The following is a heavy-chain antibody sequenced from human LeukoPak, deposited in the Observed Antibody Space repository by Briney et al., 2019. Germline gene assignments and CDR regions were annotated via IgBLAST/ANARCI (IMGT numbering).Heavy chain of an antibody. V-gene: IGHV4-59*01. CDR3: AARGDGYNNWYFDL. D-gene: IGHD5-24*01. CDR1: GGSINNYY. Sequence: SETLSLTCTVSGGSINNYYWSWIRQPPGKGLEWIGFIYYSGSTNYNPSLKSRVTISLDTSKNQFSLNLSSVTAADTAAYYCAARGDGYNNWYFDLWGRGTLVTVSS. CDR2: IYYSGST. J-gene: IGHJ2*01.